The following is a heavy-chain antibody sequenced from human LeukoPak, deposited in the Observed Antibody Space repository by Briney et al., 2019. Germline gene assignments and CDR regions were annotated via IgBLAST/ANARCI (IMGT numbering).Heavy chain of an antibody. J-gene: IGHJ4*02. CDR2: ISYDGSNK. Sequence: GRSLRLSCAASGFTFSSYAMHWVRQAPGKGLEWVSVISYDGSNKYYADSVKGRFTVSRDNSKNTLYLQMNSLRAEDTAVYFCARTPVRGGSGTFYFDNWGQGILVTVSS. D-gene: IGHD5-12*01. CDR3: ARTPVRGGSGTFYFDN. CDR1: GFTFSSYA. V-gene: IGHV3-30*04.